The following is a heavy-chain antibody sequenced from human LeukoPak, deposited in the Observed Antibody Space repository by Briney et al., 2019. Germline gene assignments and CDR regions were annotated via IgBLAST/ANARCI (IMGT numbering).Heavy chain of an antibody. D-gene: IGHD3-10*01. CDR3: AKEKSRRFDFDY. Sequence: GGSLRLSCAASGFICRSYAMSWVRQAPGKGLEWVSSLGAGGGGAYYADSVRGRFTISGDDSKNTLYLQMNSLRVEDTARYYCAKEKSRRFDFDYWGQGTLATVSS. CDR1: GFICRSYA. J-gene: IGHJ4*02. CDR2: LGAGGGGA. V-gene: IGHV3-23*01.